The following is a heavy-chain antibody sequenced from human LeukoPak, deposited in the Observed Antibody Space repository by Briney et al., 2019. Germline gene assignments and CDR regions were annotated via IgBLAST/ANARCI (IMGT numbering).Heavy chain of an antibody. CDR3: ARRQKAVAGSGFDY. V-gene: IGHV5-51*01. J-gene: IGHJ4*02. CDR1: GYTFSTYW. D-gene: IGHD6-19*01. CDR2: IYPGDSDT. Sequence: LGECLKISCKGSGYTFSTYWIGWVRQMPGKGLEWMGIIYPGDSDTTYSPSFQGQVTISADKSISTAYLQWSTLKASDTATYFCARRQKAVAGSGFDYWGQGTLVTVSS.